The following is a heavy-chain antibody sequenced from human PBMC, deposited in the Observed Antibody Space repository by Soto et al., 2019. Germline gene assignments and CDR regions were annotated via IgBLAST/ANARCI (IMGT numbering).Heavy chain of an antibody. Sequence: QVHLVQSGAEVKKPGASVKVSGKASGYSFTDYYMHWVRQAPGQGLEWMGWINTKTGGTNYAQRVQGRVTMTGDTSINTAYMELSRLRSDETAVYYCARVGPTGWFDPWGQGTVVTVSS. CDR3: ARVGPTGWFDP. V-gene: IGHV1-2*02. J-gene: IGHJ5*02. CDR1: GYSFTDYY. CDR2: INTKTGGT.